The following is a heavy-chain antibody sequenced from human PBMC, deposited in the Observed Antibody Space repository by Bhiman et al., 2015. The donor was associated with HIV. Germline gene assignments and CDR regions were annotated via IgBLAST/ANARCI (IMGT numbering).Heavy chain of an antibody. J-gene: IGHJ4*02. V-gene: IGHV3-15*01. CDR2: IKSKIDGGAT. CDR1: GFTFSDYW. D-gene: IGHD2-15*01. Sequence: EVQLVESGGGLVQPGGSLRLSCAASGFTFSDYWMSWVRQAPGKGLEWVGRIKSKIDGGATYYAAPVKGRFSISRDDSKNTLYLQMNSLKTEDTAVYYCTTDQEFTLDHWGQGTLVTVSS. CDR3: TTDQEFTLDH.